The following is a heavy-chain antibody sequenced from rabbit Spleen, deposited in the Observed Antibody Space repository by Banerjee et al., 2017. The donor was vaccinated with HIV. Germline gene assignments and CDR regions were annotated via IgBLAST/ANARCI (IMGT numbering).Heavy chain of an antibody. V-gene: IGHV1S45*01. CDR1: GFDFSSNA. CDR2: INAGSSSNT. D-gene: IGHD1-1*01. J-gene: IGHJ6*01. CDR3: ARDTSTSFSTYGMDL. Sequence: QEQLVESGGGLVKPEGSLALTCKASGFDFSSNAMCWVRQAPGKGLEWIACINAGSSSNTYSATWAKGRFTISKTSSTTVTLQLTSLTAADTATYFCARDTSTSFSTYGMDLWGPGTLVTVS.